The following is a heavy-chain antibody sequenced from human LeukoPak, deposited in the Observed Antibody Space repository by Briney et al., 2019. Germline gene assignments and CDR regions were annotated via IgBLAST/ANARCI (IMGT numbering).Heavy chain of an antibody. CDR2: IYYSGST. V-gene: IGHV4-39*01. CDR3: ARLRSYGYYYNGMDV. CDR1: GGSISSSSYY. J-gene: IGHJ6*02. D-gene: IGHD3-16*01. Sequence: SETLSLTCTVSGGSISSSSYYWGWIRQPPGKGLEWIGSIYYSGSTYYNPSLKSRVTISVDTSKNQFSLKLSSVTAADTAVYYCARLRSYGYYYNGMDVWGQGTTVTVSS.